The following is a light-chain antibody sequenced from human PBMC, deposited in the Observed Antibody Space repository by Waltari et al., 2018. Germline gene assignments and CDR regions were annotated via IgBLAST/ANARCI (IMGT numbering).Light chain of an antibody. V-gene: IGKV1-5*03. CDR2: KAS. CDR1: QRISSW. CDR3: QQYNSYWT. J-gene: IGKJ1*01. Sequence: DIQMIEYPSTLSPPVADRVIITRRASQRISSWLAWYQQKPGNAPKLLIYKASSLESGVPSRFSGSGSGTEFTLTISSLQPDDFATYYCQQYNSYWTFGQGTKVEIK.